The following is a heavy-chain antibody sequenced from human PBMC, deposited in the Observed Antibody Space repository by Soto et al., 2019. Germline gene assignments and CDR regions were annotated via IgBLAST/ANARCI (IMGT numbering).Heavy chain of an antibody. V-gene: IGHV5-10-1*01. CDR2: IDPGDTYA. CDR3: AIIYCTTSAYDSLFSP. CDR1: GYTLTTFW. D-gene: IGHD2-8*01. J-gene: IGHJ5*02. Sequence: GEALKISCTGFGYTLTTFWISGVRQMPGKGLEWMGRIDPGDTYATYSPAFQGHVTISADKATSTAYLQWSSLKASDTAMYFCAIIYCTTSAYDSLFSPWAQGSPVPVAA.